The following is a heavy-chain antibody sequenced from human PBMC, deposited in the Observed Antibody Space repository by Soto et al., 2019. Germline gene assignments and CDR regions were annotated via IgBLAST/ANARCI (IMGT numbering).Heavy chain of an antibody. CDR3: ARQVLYCSSTSCYSYYYYYYMDV. CDR2: IYYSGST. CDR1: GGSISSSSYY. Sequence: SETLSLTCTVSGGSISSSSYYWGWIRQPPGKGLEWIGCIYYSGSTYYNPSLKSRVTISVDTSKNQFSLKLSSVTAADTAVYYCARQVLYCSSTSCYSYYYYYYMDVWGKGTTVTVSS. J-gene: IGHJ6*03. V-gene: IGHV4-39*01. D-gene: IGHD2-2*01.